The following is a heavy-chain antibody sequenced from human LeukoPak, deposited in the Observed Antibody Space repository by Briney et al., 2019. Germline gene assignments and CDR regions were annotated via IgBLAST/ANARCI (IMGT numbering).Heavy chain of an antibody. CDR1: GGSISSGGYY. CDR3: ARGARIAVAVGFDY. D-gene: IGHD6-19*01. CDR2: IYHSGST. Sequence: SETLSLTCTVSGGSISSGGYYWSWIRQPPGKGLEWIGYIYHSGSTYYNPSLKSRVTISVDTSKNQFSLKLSSVTAADTAVYYCARGARIAVAVGFDYWGQGTLVTVSS. J-gene: IGHJ4*02. V-gene: IGHV4-30-2*05.